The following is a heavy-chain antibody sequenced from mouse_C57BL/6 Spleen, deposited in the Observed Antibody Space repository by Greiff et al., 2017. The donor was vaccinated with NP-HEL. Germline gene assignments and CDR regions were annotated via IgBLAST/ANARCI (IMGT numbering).Heavy chain of an antibody. Sequence: VQLQQSGAELVRPGTSVKVSCKASGYAFTNYLIEWVKQRPGQGLEWIGVINPGSGGTNYNEKFKGKATLTADKSSSTAYMQLSSLTSEDSAVYFCARGGDKGNYGNYFDYWGQGTTLTVSS. CDR1: GYAFTNYL. J-gene: IGHJ2*01. D-gene: IGHD2-1*01. CDR2: INPGSGGT. CDR3: ARGGDKGNYGNYFDY. V-gene: IGHV1-54*01.